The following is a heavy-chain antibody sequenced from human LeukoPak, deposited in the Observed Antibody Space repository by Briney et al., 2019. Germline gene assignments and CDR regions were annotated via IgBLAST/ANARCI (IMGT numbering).Heavy chain of an antibody. J-gene: IGHJ4*02. V-gene: IGHV3-21*01. CDR1: GFTFSSYS. CDR2: ISSSSYI. CDR3: ARDWDYYDSSGYSLDY. Sequence: GGSLRLSCAASGFTFSSYSMNWVRQAPGKGLEWVSSISSSSYIYYADSVKGRFTISRDNAKNSLYLQMNSLRAEDTAVYYCARDWDYYDSSGYSLDYWGQGTLVTVS. D-gene: IGHD3-22*01.